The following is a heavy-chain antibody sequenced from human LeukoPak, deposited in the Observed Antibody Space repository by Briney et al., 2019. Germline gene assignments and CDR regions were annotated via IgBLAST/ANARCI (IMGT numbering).Heavy chain of an antibody. D-gene: IGHD6-19*01. J-gene: IGHJ4*02. CDR2: IYYSGST. CDR3: AREQWLGFYYFDY. Sequence: SETLSLTCTVSGGSISSYCWSWIRQPPGKGLEWIAYIYYSGSTNYNPSLKSRVTTSADTSKNQFSLKLSSVTAADTAVYYCAREQWLGFYYFDYWGQGTLVTVSS. CDR1: GGSISSYC. V-gene: IGHV4-59*01.